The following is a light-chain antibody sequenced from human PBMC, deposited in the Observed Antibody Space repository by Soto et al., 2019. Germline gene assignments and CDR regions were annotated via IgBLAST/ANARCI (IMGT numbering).Light chain of an antibody. Sequence: QSVLTQPPSASGTPGQRVTISCSGSSSNIGKNSVNWYQQFPGTAPKLLIYRDDQRPSGVPDRVSGSKSGTSASLAISGLQSEDEADYYCSVWDDSLDGRVFGGGTQLTVL. CDR2: RDD. CDR1: SSNIGKNS. CDR3: SVWDDSLDGRV. J-gene: IGLJ3*02. V-gene: IGLV1-44*01.